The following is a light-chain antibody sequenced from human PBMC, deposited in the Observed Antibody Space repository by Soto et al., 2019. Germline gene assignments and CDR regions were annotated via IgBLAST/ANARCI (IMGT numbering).Light chain of an antibody. V-gene: IGLV2-14*01. Sequence: QSALTQPASVSGSPGQSITISCTGTSSDVGAYNYVSWCQQHPGKAPKVIIYDVNNRPSGVSNRFSGSKSGNTASLTISGLQAEDEADYYCSSYTISNAWVFGGWTKVTVL. CDR2: DVN. J-gene: IGLJ3*02. CDR1: SSDVGAYNY. CDR3: SSYTISNAWV.